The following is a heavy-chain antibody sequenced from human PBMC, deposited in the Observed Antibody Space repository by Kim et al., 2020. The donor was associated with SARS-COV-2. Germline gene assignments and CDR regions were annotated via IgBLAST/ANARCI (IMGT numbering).Heavy chain of an antibody. J-gene: IGHJ6*02. CDR2: IYYSGST. CDR3: ARGKGYSSTPHYYYYGMDV. V-gene: IGHV4-31*03. CDR1: SASISSGDCY. D-gene: IGHD6-13*01. Sequence: SETLSLTCTVSSASISSGDCYWSWIRQHPGKGLEWIGYIYYSGSTYYSPSLKSRVTISVDRSQNQFSLRLSSVTAADTAVYYCARGKGYSSTPHYYYYGMDVWGQGTTGTVSS.